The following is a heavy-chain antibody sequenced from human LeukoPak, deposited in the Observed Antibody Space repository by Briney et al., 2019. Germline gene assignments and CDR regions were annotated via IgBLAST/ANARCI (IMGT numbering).Heavy chain of an antibody. CDR1: GFTFSSYS. V-gene: IGHV3-21*01. D-gene: IGHD2-21*02. CDR2: ISSSSSYI. CDR3: ARDLCGGSGGDCYLNYYGMDV. Sequence: PGGSLRLSCAASGFTFSSYSMNWVRQAPGKGLEWVSSISSSSSYIYYADSVKGRFTISRDNAKNSLYLQMNSLRAEDTAVYYCARDLCGGSGGDCYLNYYGMDVWGQGTTATVSS. J-gene: IGHJ6*02.